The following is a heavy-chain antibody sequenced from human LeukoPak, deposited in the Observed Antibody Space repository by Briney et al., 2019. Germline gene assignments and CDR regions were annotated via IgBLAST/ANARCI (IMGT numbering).Heavy chain of an antibody. CDR1: GGSISSYY. J-gene: IGHJ4*02. V-gene: IGHV4-59*01. CDR2: TYYSGST. D-gene: IGHD3-10*01. CDR3: ARWTMVRGVIDHYYFDY. Sequence: KPSETLSLTSTVSGGSISSYYWSWIRQLPGKGWEWIGNTYYSGSTNYNPSLKSRVTISVDTSKNQFSLKLSSVTAADTAVYYCARWTMVRGVIDHYYFDYWGQGTLVTVSS.